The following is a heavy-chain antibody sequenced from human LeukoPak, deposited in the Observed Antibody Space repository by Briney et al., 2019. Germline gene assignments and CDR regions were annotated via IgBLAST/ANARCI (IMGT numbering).Heavy chain of an antibody. CDR3: ASAIGSIWYEFDY. Sequence: GGSLRLSWAASGFTFSSNAMSWVRQVPGKGLEWVSEISGSGYSTYYADSVKGRFTISRDNSKNTLYLQMNSLRAEDTAVYYCASAIGSIWYEFDYWGQGTLVTVSS. CDR2: ISGSGYST. J-gene: IGHJ4*02. CDR1: GFTFSSNA. V-gene: IGHV3-23*01. D-gene: IGHD6-13*01.